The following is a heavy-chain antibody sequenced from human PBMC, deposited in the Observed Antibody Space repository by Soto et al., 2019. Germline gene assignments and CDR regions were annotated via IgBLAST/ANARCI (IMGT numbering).Heavy chain of an antibody. CDR3: AKDSRGYYDSSGYFDY. V-gene: IGHV3-30*18. Sequence: QPGGSLRLSCAASGFTFSSYGMHWVRQAPGKGLEWVAVISYDGSNKYYADSVKGRFTISRDNSKNTLYLQMNSLRAEDTAVYYCAKDSRGYYDSSGYFDYWGQGTLVTVSS. CDR2: ISYDGSNK. CDR1: GFTFSSYG. D-gene: IGHD3-22*01. J-gene: IGHJ4*02.